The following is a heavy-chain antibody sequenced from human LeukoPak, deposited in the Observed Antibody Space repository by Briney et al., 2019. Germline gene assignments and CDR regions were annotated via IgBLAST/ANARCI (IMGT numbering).Heavy chain of an antibody. CDR3: AKVLLWFGELSPNDY. V-gene: IGHV3-30*02. CDR2: IRYDGSNK. Sequence: PGGSLRLSCAASGFTFSSYGMHWVRQAPGKGLVWVEFIRYDGSNKYYADSVKGRFTISRDNSKNTLYLQMNSLRAEDTAVYYCAKVLLWFGELSPNDYWGQGTLVTVSS. D-gene: IGHD3-10*01. CDR1: GFTFSSYG. J-gene: IGHJ4*02.